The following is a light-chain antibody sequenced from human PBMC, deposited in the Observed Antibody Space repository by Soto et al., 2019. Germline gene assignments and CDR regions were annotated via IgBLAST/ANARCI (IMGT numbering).Light chain of an antibody. CDR2: GAS. J-gene: IGKJ1*01. Sequence: EIVMTQSPATLSVSPGERATLSCRASQSLSTNLVWYQQRPGQAPRLLIYGASTRATGIPARFSGSGSGTEFTLTISSLQSEDFAVYYCHQYSMWWTFGQGTKVEIK. CDR3: HQYSMWWT. V-gene: IGKV3-15*01. CDR1: QSLSTN.